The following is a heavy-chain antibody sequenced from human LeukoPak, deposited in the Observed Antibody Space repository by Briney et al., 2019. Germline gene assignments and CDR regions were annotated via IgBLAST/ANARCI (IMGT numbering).Heavy chain of an antibody. CDR2: TYYRSKWYN. J-gene: IGHJ6*03. V-gene: IGHV6-1*01. CDR1: GDSDSINNAA. CDR3: ARGTTSVPAASPYYYYYYIGV. Sequence: SQTLSLTYAISGDSDSINNAAWNWIRQSPSRGLERLGRTYYRSKWYNDYAVSVKSRITINPDTSKNQFSLQLNSVTHEDTAVYYCARGTTSVPAASPYYYYYYIGVWGKGTTVTISS. D-gene: IGHD2-2*01.